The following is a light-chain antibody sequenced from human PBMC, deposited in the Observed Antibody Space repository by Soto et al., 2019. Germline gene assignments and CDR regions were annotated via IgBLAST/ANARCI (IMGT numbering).Light chain of an antibody. CDR2: DAS. J-gene: IGKJ4*01. CDR3: QQFSSYPLT. V-gene: IGKV3-20*01. CDR1: QSVRNN. Sequence: EIVLTHSPATFSAVSPARVTLXCRASQSVRNNLAWYQQKPGQAPRLLIYDASSRATGIPDRFSGGGSGTDFTLTISRLEPEDFAVYYCQQFSSYPLTFGGGGNVDIK.